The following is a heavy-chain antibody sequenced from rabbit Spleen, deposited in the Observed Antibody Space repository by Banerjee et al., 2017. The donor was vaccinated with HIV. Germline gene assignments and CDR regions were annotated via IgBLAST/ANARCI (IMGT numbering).Heavy chain of an antibody. V-gene: IGHV1S47*01. CDR1: GFDFSKYG. D-gene: IGHD2-1*01. CDR2: IDPIFGRT. J-gene: IGHJ4*01. CDR3: VRDLGYDDYSEKGYFNL. Sequence: QEQLVASGGGLVQPGGSLTLSCKDSGFDFSKYGVSWVRQAPGKGLEWIGYIDPIFGRTYYASWVDGRFTISSHNAQNTLYLQLNSLTAADTATYFCVRDLGYDDYSEKGYFNLWGQGTLVTVS.